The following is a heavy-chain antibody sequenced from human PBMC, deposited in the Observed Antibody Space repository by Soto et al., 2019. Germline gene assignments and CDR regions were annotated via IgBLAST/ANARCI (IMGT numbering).Heavy chain of an antibody. D-gene: IGHD3-22*01. J-gene: IGHJ4*02. Sequence: ASVKVSCKASGYTFTSYGISWVRQAPGQGLEWMGWISAYNGNTNYAQKLQGRVTMTTDTSTSTAYMELSSLRSEDTAVYYCARDRGWGYYDSSGYSFAFDYWGQGTLVTVSS. CDR3: ARDRGWGYYDSSGYSFAFDY. CDR1: GYTFTSYG. V-gene: IGHV1-18*01. CDR2: ISAYNGNT.